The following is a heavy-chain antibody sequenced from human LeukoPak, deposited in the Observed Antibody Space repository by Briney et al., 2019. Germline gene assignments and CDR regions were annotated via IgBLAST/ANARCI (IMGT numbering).Heavy chain of an antibody. D-gene: IGHD6-6*01. V-gene: IGHV3-33*01. Sequence: GGSLRLSCAASGFTFSSYGMHWVRQAPGKGLEWVAVIWYDGSNKYYADSVKGRFTISSDNSKNTLHLQMNSLRAEDTAVYYCARESSSSLVYSGAGTLVTVSS. CDR2: IWYDGSNK. J-gene: IGHJ4*01. CDR1: GFTFSSYG. CDR3: ARESSSSLVY.